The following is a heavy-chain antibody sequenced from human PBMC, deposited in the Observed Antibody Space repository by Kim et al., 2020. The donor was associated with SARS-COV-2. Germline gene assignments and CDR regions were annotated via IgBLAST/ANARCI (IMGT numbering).Heavy chain of an antibody. Sequence: SETLSLTCTVSGGSISSSSYYWGWIRQPPGKGLEWIGSIYYSGSTYYNPSLKSRVTISVDTSKNQFSLKLSSVTAADTAVYYCASLVATGDYWGQGTLVTVSS. CDR1: GGSISSSSYY. J-gene: IGHJ4*02. CDR3: ASLVATGDY. V-gene: IGHV4-39*01. CDR2: IYYSGST. D-gene: IGHD5-12*01.